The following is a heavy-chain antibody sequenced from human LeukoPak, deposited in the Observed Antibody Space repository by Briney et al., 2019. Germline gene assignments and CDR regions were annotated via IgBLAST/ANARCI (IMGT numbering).Heavy chain of an antibody. Sequence: PGVSLTLSSAASGFTFSTYEMDWVRHAQGKGLEWVSYTISSGRTIYYTYSVKGRFTISRYNAKNSLELQMNSLRAQDTAVYYCERVGYSYGYYYYYMDVWGKGTTVTVSS. J-gene: IGHJ6*03. CDR3: ERVGYSYGYYYYYMDV. CDR2: TISSGRTI. V-gene: IGHV3-48*03. CDR1: GFTFSTYE. D-gene: IGHD5-18*01.